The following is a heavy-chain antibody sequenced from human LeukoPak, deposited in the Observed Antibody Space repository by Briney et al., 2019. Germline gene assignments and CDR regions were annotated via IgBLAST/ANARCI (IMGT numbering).Heavy chain of an antibody. D-gene: IGHD4-17*01. CDR1: GFTVSSNY. Sequence: QAGGSLRLSCAASGFTVSSNYMSWVRQAPGKGLEWVSVIYSGGSTYYADSVKGRFTISRDDSKNTLYLQMNSLRAEDTAVYYCARAYGDYVVDYWGQGTLVTVSS. J-gene: IGHJ4*02. CDR3: ARAYGDYVVDY. CDR2: IYSGGST. V-gene: IGHV3-53*01.